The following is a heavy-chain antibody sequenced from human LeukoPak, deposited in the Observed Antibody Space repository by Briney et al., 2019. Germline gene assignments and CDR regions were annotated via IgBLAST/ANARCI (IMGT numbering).Heavy chain of an antibody. V-gene: IGHV3-23*01. CDR3: AKSLYGGCDY. D-gene: IGHD3-16*02. Sequence: GGSLRLSCAASGFTFSSYAMSWVRQAPGKGLEWVSTINGGGVNTHYADSVGGRFTISRDNSKNTLFLQMNSLRDEDTAVYYCAKSLYGGCDYWGQGTVVTVSS. CDR2: INGGGVNT. J-gene: IGHJ4*02. CDR1: GFTFSSYA.